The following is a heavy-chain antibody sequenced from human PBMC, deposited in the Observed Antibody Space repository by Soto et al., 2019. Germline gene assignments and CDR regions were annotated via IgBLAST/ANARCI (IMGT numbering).Heavy chain of an antibody. J-gene: IGHJ4*02. CDR3: AGGAVAGTSPAY. V-gene: IGHV4-4*02. CDR1: SGSITSSNW. D-gene: IGHD6-19*01. Sequence: QGQLQESGPGLVKPSGTLSLTCAVSSGSITSSNWWSWVRQPPGKGLEWIGEIYHSGSTNYNPSLRSRVTISVDKSKNVFSLKLSSVTAAYTAMYYCAGGAVAGTSPAYWGQGTLVTVSS. CDR2: IYHSGST.